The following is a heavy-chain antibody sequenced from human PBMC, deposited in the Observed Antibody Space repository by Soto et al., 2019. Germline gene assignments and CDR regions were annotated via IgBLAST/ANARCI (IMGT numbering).Heavy chain of an antibody. D-gene: IGHD3-16*02. CDR1: GFTVSSNY. V-gene: IGHV3-53*01. J-gene: IGHJ4*02. CDR3: ARDREGVIVRD. CDR2: TYSGGST. Sequence: GGSLRLSCAASGFTVSSNYMSWVRQAPGKGLEWVSVTYSGGSTYYADSVKGRFTISRDNSKNTLYLQMNSLRAEDTAVYYCARDREGVIVRDWGEGTLVTVS.